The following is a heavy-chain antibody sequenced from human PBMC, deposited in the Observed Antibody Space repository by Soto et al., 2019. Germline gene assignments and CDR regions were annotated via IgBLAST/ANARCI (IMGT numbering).Heavy chain of an antibody. D-gene: IGHD1-1*01. Sequence: QVQLVESGGGVVQPGRSLRLSCAASGFTFSSYALHWVRQAPGKGLEWLTVISYDGSNKYYADSVKGRFTISRDNSKNVLYLQMNSLRPEDTAVYYCAREEHGDNPTYYFDYWGQGTRVTVSS. CDR2: ISYDGSNK. CDR1: GFTFSSYA. CDR3: AREEHGDNPTYYFDY. J-gene: IGHJ4*02. V-gene: IGHV3-30-3*01.